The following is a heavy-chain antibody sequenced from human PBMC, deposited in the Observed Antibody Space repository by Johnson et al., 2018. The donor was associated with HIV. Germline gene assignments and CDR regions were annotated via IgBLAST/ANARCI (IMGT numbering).Heavy chain of an antibody. CDR3: ARDEGLDYGASLGAFDI. Sequence: VQLVESGGGVVRPGRSLRLSCAASGFTFDDYAMHWVRQAPGKGLEWVSGISWNSGSIGYADSVKGRFTISRDNAKNTLYLQMNSLRAEDTALYYCARDEGLDYGASLGAFDIWGQGTMVTVSS. CDR2: ISWNSGSI. V-gene: IGHV3-9*01. D-gene: IGHD4-17*01. CDR1: GFTFDDYA. J-gene: IGHJ3*02.